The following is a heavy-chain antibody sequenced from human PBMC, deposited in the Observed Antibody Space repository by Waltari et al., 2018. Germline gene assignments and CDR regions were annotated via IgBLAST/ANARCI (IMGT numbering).Heavy chain of an antibody. CDR2: LYAGGST. V-gene: IGHV3-66*01. D-gene: IGHD6-13*01. Sequence: EVQLVESGGGLVQPGGSLRLSCVASGLTVRNNYISWVRQAPGKGLEWVSVLYAGGSTYYANSVKDRFTISRDNSKNTLYLQMNSLRADDTAVYYCAKGAYRSSLFDYWGQGTLVTVSS. CDR1: GLTVRNNY. CDR3: AKGAYRSSLFDY. J-gene: IGHJ4*02.